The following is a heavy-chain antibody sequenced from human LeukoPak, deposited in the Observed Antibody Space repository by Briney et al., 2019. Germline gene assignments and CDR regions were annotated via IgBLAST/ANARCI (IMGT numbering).Heavy chain of an antibody. J-gene: IGHJ4*02. CDR3: ARVAVTGGGYFDY. Sequence: GGSLRLSCAASGFTFSDHYMDWARQAPGKGLEWVGRIRKKANSHTTEYAASVKGRFTISRDDSKNLLYLQMNSLKTDDTAVYYCARVAVTGGGYFDYWGQGTLVTVSS. D-gene: IGHD6-19*01. V-gene: IGHV3-72*01. CDR1: GFTFSDHY. CDR2: IRKKANSHTT.